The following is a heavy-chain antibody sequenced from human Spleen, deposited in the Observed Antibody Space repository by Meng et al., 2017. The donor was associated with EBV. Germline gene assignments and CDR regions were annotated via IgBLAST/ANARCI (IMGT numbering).Heavy chain of an antibody. J-gene: IGHJ4*02. CDR2: LIPMLGAP. Sequence: QVQLWPSGSEVKEPGASVKVACKTSGGTFRSDAISWVRQAPGQGLEWMGGLIPMLGAPNYAQKFQDRVTIIADKSTSIHYMELSSLRSDDTAVYYCASESGRGYTPDYWGRGTLVTVSS. CDR1: GGTFRSDA. D-gene: IGHD3-10*01. CDR3: ASESGRGYTPDY. V-gene: IGHV1-69*06.